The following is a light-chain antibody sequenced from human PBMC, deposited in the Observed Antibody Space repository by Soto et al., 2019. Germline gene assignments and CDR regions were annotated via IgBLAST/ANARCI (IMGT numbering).Light chain of an antibody. J-gene: IGLJ1*01. CDR1: SSNIGSNT. CDR2: SNN. CDR3: AAWDDSLDGFV. V-gene: IGLV1-44*01. Sequence: QSVLTQPPSASGTPGQRVTISCSGSSSNIGSNTVNWYQQLPATAPKLLIYSNNQRPSGVPDRFSGSKSGTSASLAISGLQXEXXXDYYCAAWDDSLDGFVFGTGTKLTVL.